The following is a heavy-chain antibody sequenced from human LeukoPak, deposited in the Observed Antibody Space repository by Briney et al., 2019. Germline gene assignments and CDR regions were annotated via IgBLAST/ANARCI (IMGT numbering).Heavy chain of an antibody. CDR2: IFPGDSDT. V-gene: IGHV5-51*01. CDR1: GYSFPNYW. J-gene: IGHJ6*02. D-gene: IGHD3-10*01. Sequence: GESLKISCKTSGYSFPNYWIAWVRQVPGRGLEWMGLIFPGDSDTRYSPSFQGQVSFSADKSISTAHLQWSSLKASDTAMYHCARFRFYSSSDIYFHYQSMDVWGQRTTVSVSS. CDR3: ARFRFYSSSDIYFHYQSMDV.